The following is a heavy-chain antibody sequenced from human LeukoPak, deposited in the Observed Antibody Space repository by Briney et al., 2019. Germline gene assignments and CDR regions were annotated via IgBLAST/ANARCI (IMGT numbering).Heavy chain of an antibody. CDR1: GGTFSSYA. CDR3: ARVGYCSSTSCYLWMGAFDI. CDR2: IIPIFGTT. Sequence: ASVKVSCKASGGTFSSYAISWVRRAPGQGLEWMGGIIPIFGTTNYAQKFQGRVTITADESTSTAYMELSSLRSEDTAVYYCARVGYCSSTSCYLWMGAFDIWGQGTMVTVSS. J-gene: IGHJ3*02. V-gene: IGHV1-69*13. D-gene: IGHD2-2*01.